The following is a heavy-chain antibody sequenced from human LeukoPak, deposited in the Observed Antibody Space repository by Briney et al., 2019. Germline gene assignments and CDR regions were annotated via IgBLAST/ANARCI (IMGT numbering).Heavy chain of an antibody. CDR3: ARGVPYDSWSGPHYSDY. Sequence: GALRLSCAASGFTFSSYGMHWVRQAPGKGVGGGAVISYDGSNKYYADSVKGRFTISRDNSKNTLYLQMNSLRAEDTAVYYCARGVPYDSWSGPHYSDYWGQGTLVTVSS. J-gene: IGHJ4*02. V-gene: IGHV3-30*03. CDR2: ISYDGSNK. D-gene: IGHD3-3*01. CDR1: GFTFSSYG.